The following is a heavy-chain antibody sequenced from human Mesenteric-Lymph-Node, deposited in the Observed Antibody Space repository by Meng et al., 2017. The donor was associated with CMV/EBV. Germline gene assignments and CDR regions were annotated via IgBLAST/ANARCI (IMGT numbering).Heavy chain of an antibody. J-gene: IGHJ5*02. CDR3: ARGSGSYHNWFDP. V-gene: IGHV4-39*07. CDR2: IYYSGST. CDR1: GGSISSSNYY. D-gene: IGHD3-16*02. Sequence: GSLRLSCTVSGGSISSSNYYWGWIRQPPGKGLEWIASIYYSGSTYYNPSLTRRVTISVDTSKNQFSLKLSSVTAADTAVYYCARGSGSYHNWFDPWGQGTLVTVSS.